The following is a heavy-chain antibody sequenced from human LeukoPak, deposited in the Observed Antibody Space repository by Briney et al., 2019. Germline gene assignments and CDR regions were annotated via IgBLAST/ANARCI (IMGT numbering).Heavy chain of an antibody. CDR1: GFTFSNYA. Sequence: GGSLRLSCAASGFTFSNYAMNWVRQAPGKGLEWVSTIGSSGGSTYYADSVKGRFTISRDNSKNTLYLQMNSLRADDTAVYYCAKVFRDGYNYPFDYWGQGTLVTVPS. CDR3: AKVFRDGYNYPFDY. CDR2: IGSSGGST. J-gene: IGHJ4*02. D-gene: IGHD5-24*01. V-gene: IGHV3-23*01.